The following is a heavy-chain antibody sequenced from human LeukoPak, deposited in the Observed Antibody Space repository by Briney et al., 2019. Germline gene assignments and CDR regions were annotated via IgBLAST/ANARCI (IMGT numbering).Heavy chain of an antibody. J-gene: IGHJ4*02. CDR1: GGAFSSYA. CDR3: ARTTVTTSPFDY. V-gene: IGHV1-69*04. CDR2: IIPILGIA. Sequence: ASVKVSCKASGGAFSSYAISWVRQVPGQGLEWMGRIIPILGIANYAQKFQGRVTITADKSTSTAYMELSSLRSEDTAVYCCARTTVTTSPFDYWGQGTLVTVSS. D-gene: IGHD4-17*01.